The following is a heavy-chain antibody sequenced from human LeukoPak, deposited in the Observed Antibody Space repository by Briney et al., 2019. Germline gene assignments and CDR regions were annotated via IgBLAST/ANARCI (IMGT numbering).Heavy chain of an antibody. J-gene: IGHJ5*02. D-gene: IGHD6-13*01. CDR1: GFTFSSDA. CDR3: AKMGRIAAAGSWFDP. CDR2: ISGSGGST. Sequence: PGGSLRLSCAASGFTFSSDAMSWVRQAPGKGLEWVSAISGSGGSTYYADSVKGRFTISRDNSKNTLYLQMNSLRAEDTAVYYCAKMGRIAAAGSWFDPWGQGTLVTVSS. V-gene: IGHV3-23*01.